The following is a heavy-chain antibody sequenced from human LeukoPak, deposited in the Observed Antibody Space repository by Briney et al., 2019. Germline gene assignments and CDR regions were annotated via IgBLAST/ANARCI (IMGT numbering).Heavy chain of an antibody. CDR3: ARDGDTAIRGVNFDY. CDR1: GFTFSSYA. CDR2: ISYDGSNK. D-gene: IGHD3-10*01. V-gene: IGHV3-30-3*01. Sequence: GGSLRLSCAASGFTFSSYAMHWVRQAPGKGLEWVAVISYDGSNKYYADSVKSRFTISRDNSKNTLCLQMNSLRAEDTAVYYCARDGDTAIRGVNFDYWGQGTLVTVSS. J-gene: IGHJ4*02.